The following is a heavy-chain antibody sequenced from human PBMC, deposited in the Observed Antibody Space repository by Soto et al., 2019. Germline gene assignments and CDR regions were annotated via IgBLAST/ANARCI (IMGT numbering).Heavy chain of an antibody. CDR1: GYTFTSYY. V-gene: IGHV1-46*01. J-gene: IGHJ4*02. D-gene: IGHD5-18*01. Sequence: QVQLVQSGAEVKKPGASVKVSCKASGYTFTSYYMHWVRQAPGQGLEWMGIINPRGGSTSYAQKSQGRVTMTRDKPTTTVYMELSSLSAEVTAVYHCARAHGGADAAMVPDFAYWGQGTVVPVSS. CDR3: ARAHGGADAAMVPDFAY. CDR2: INPRGGST.